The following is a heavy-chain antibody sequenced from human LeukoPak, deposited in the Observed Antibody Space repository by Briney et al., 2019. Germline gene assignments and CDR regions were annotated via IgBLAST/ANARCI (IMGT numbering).Heavy chain of an antibody. V-gene: IGHV4-4*07. J-gene: IGHJ2*01. CDR3: ARDRQWLAYWYFDL. Sequence: SETLSLTCTVSGGSISSYYWSWIRQPAGKGLEWIGRIYTSGSTNYNPSLKSRVTMSVDTSKNQFSLKLSSVTAADTAVYYCARDRQWLAYWYFDLWGRSTLVTVSS. D-gene: IGHD6-19*01. CDR1: GGSISSYY. CDR2: IYTSGST.